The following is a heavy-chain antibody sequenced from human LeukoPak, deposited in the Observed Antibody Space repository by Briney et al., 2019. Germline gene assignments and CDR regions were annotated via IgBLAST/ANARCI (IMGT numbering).Heavy chain of an antibody. V-gene: IGHV1-2*02. CDR1: GYIFTGYY. J-gene: IGHJ5*02. CDR2: INPNSGDT. Sequence: GASVKVSCKASGYIFTGYYMYWVRQAPGQGLECMGWINPNSGDTNYAAKFQGRVTMTRDTSISTAYMELSRLRSDDTAVYYCARGRDGSRSLFDPWGQGTLVTVSS. D-gene: IGHD2-2*01. CDR3: ARGRDGSRSLFDP.